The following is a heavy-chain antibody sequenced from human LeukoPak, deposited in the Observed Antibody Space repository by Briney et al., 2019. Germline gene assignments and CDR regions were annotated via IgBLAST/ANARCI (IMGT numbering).Heavy chain of an antibody. J-gene: IGHJ4*02. Sequence: PSENLSLTCTVSGGSISSGGYYWSWIRQHPGKGLEWIGYIYYSGSTYYNPSLKSRVTISVDTSKNQFSLKLSSVTAADTAVYYCARYDSSGYYRLTFDYWGQGTLVTVSS. V-gene: IGHV4-31*03. CDR1: GGSISSGGYY. D-gene: IGHD3-22*01. CDR3: ARYDSSGYYRLTFDY. CDR2: IYYSGST.